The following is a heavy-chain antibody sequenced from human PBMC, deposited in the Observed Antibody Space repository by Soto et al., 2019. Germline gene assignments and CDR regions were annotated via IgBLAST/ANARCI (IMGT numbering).Heavy chain of an antibody. J-gene: IGHJ6*02. CDR2: INHSGST. D-gene: IGHD6-6*01. CDR3: ASYSSSYYGMDV. CDR1: GGSFSGYY. Sequence: QVQLQQWGAGLLKPSETLSLTCAGYGGSFSGYYWSWIRQPPGKGRAWIGEINHSGSTNYNPSLKSRVTISVDTSKNQFSLKLSSVTAADTAVYYCASYSSSYYGMDVWGQGTTVTVSS. V-gene: IGHV4-34*01.